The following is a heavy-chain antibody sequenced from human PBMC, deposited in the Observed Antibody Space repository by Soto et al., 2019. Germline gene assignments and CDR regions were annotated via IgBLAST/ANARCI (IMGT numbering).Heavy chain of an antibody. CDR3: AGTYYYDSSGYDDAFDI. Sequence: GASVKVSCKASGYTFTSYGISWVRQAPGQGLEWMGWISAYNGNTNYAQKLQGRVTMTTDTSTSTAYMELRSLRSDDTAAYYCAGTYYYDSSGYDDAFDIWGQGTMVTVSS. J-gene: IGHJ3*02. CDR2: ISAYNGNT. D-gene: IGHD3-22*01. V-gene: IGHV1-18*01. CDR1: GYTFTSYG.